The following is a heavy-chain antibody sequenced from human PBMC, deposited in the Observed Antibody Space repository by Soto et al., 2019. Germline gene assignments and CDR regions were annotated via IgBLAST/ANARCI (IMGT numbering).Heavy chain of an antibody. CDR2: IYYSGST. J-gene: IGHJ4*02. CDR3: ARGVLLWFGVLYYFDY. Sequence: QLQLQESGPGLVKPSETLSLTCTVSGGSISSSSYYWGWIRQPPGKGLEWIGSIYYSGSTYYNPSLKSRVTIPVDTSKNQFSLKLSSVTAADTAVYYCARGVLLWFGVLYYFDYWGQGTLVTVSS. V-gene: IGHV4-39*01. D-gene: IGHD3-10*01. CDR1: GGSISSSSYY.